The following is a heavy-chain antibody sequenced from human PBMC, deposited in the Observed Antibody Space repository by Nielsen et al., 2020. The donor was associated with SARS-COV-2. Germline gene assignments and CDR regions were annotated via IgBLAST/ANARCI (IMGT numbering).Heavy chain of an antibody. D-gene: IGHD3-22*01. J-gene: IGHJ3*02. V-gene: IGHV3-48*02. CDR1: GFTFSSYS. CDR3: ARPYYYDSSGYRAFDI. CDR2: ISSSSSTI. Sequence: GESLKISCAASGFTFSSYSMNWVRQAPGKGLEWVSYISSSSSTIYYADSVKGRFTISRDNAKNSLYLQMNSLRDEDTAVYYCARPYYYDSSGYRAFDIWGQGTMVTVSS.